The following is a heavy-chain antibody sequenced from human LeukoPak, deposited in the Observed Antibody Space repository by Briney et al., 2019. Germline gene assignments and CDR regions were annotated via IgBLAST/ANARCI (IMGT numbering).Heavy chain of an antibody. V-gene: IGHV3-53*01. D-gene: IGHD3-22*01. CDR3: ASMIDSSGYYMSFDY. CDR1: GFTGSSNY. Sequence: GGSLRRSCAASGFTGSSNYMSWVRQATGKGLEWVSVIYSGGSTYYADSVKGRFTISGDNSKNTLYLQMNSLRAEDTAVYYCASMIDSSGYYMSFDYWGQGTLVSVSS. J-gene: IGHJ4*02. CDR2: IYSGGST.